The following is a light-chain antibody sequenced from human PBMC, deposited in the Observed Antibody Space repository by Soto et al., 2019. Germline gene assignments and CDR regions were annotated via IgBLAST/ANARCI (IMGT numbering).Light chain of an antibody. CDR1: QSVSRN. CDR3: QQYHNWPLT. CDR2: GAS. J-gene: IGKJ4*01. V-gene: IGKV3-15*01. Sequence: ERAMTQSPATLSVSPGGRVTLSCRASQSVSRNLAWYQQKPGQAPRLLIYGASTRATGIPARFSGSGSGTDFTLTISSLQSEDFAVYYCQQYHNWPLTFGGGTKVEIK.